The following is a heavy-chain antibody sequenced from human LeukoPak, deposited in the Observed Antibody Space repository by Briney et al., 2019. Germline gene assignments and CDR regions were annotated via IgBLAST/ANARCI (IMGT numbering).Heavy chain of an antibody. CDR2: INHSGST. CDR3: ARGIYCSGRSCYSGDFDY. Sequence: SETLSLTCAVYGGSFSGYYWSWIRQPPGKGLEWIGEINHSGSTNYNPSLKSRVTISVDTSKNQFSLKLSSVTAADTAVYYCARGIYCSGRSCYSGDFDYWGQGTLVTVSS. V-gene: IGHV4-34*01. CDR1: GGSFSGYY. D-gene: IGHD2-15*01. J-gene: IGHJ4*02.